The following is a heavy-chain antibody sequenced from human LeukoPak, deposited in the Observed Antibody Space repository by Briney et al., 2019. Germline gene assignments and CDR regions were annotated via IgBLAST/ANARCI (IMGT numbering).Heavy chain of an antibody. Sequence: SVKVSCKASGGTFSSYAIGWVRQAPGQGLEWMGGIIPIFGTANYAQKFQGRVTITADKSTSTAYMELSSLRSEDTAVYYCARVGPQQLVPFYYYGMGVWGKGTTVTVSS. CDR3: ARVGPQQLVPFYYYGMGV. V-gene: IGHV1-69*06. CDR2: IIPIFGTA. D-gene: IGHD6-13*01. CDR1: GGTFSSYA. J-gene: IGHJ6*04.